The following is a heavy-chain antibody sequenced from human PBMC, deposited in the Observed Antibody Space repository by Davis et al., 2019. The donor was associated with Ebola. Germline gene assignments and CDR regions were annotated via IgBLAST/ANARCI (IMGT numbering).Heavy chain of an antibody. CDR2: ISWNSGSI. CDR3: VREISGSYSD. CDR1: GFTFDDYA. D-gene: IGHD1-26*01. Sequence: GGSLRLSCAASGFTFDDYAMHWVRQAPGKGLEWVSGISWNSGSIGYADSVKGRFTISRDNAKNSLYLQMNSLRAEDTAVYYCVREISGSYSDWGQGTLVTVSS. J-gene: IGHJ4*02. V-gene: IGHV3-9*01.